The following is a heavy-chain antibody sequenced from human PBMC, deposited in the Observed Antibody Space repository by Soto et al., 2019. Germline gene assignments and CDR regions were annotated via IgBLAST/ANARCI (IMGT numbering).Heavy chain of an antibody. Sequence: ASVKGSCKASGYTFTSYDSNCVLQATGQGLEWMGWVKHNSGNTGYAQKFQGRVTMTRNTSISTAYMELRSLRSEDTAVYYCARGKGHLGYCSGGSCYRYFAYWGQGTLVPVSS. J-gene: IGHJ4*02. V-gene: IGHV1-8*01. CDR1: GYTFTSYD. CDR2: VKHNSGNT. CDR3: ARGKGHLGYCSGGSCYRYFAY. D-gene: IGHD2-15*01.